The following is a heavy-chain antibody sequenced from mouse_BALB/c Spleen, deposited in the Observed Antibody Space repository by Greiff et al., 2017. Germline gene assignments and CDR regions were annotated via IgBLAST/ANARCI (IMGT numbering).Heavy chain of an antibody. CDR1: GYTFTSYW. CDR2: IYPGDGDT. J-gene: IGHJ4*01. CDR3: ARFVWDGVGGDY. V-gene: IGHV1-87*01. Sequence: QVQLQQSGAELARPGASVKLSCKASGYTFTSYWMQWVKQRPGQGLEWIGAIYPGDGDTRYTQKFKGKATLTADKSSSTPYMQLSSLASEDSAVYYCARFVWDGVGGDYWGQGTSVTVSS. D-gene: IGHD4-1*01.